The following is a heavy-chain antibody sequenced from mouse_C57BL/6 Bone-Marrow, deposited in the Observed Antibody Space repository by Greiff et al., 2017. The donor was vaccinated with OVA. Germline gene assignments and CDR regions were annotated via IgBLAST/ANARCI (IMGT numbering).Heavy chain of an antibody. J-gene: IGHJ2*01. V-gene: IGHV5-17*01. CDR2: ISSGSSTI. Sequence: DVMLVESGGGLVKPGGSLKLSCAASGFTFSDYGMHWVRQAPEKGLEWVAYISSGSSTIYYADTVKGRFTISRDNAKNTLFLQMTSLRSEDTAMYYCARQESYYFDYWGQGTTLTVSS. CDR3: ARQESYYFDY. CDR1: GFTFSDYG.